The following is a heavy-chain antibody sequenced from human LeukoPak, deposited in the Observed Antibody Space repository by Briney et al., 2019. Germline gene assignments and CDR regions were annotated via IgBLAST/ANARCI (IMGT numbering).Heavy chain of an antibody. Sequence: GGSLRLSCAASGFTFSSYSMNWVRQAPGKGLEWVSSISSSSSYIYYADSVKGRFTISRDNAKNSLYLQMNSPRAEDTAVYYCAREGHQLWSTGNKYYFDYWGQGTLVTVSS. CDR3: AREGHQLWSTGNKYYFDY. D-gene: IGHD5-18*01. CDR2: ISSSSSYI. CDR1: GFTFSSYS. V-gene: IGHV3-21*01. J-gene: IGHJ4*02.